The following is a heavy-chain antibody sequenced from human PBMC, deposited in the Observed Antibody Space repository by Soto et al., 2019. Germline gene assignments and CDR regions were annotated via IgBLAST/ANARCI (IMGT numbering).Heavy chain of an antibody. CDR1: GGSFSGYY. D-gene: IGHD1-1*01. J-gene: IGHJ6*02. CDR2: INHSGST. CDR3: ARYKFPNGLDL. V-gene: IGHV4-34*01. Sequence: KTSETLSLTCAVYGGSFSGYYWSWIRQPPGKGLEWIGEINHSGSTNYNPSLKSRVTISVDTSKNQFSLKLSSVTAADTALYYCARYKFPNGLDLWGQGTTVTVSS.